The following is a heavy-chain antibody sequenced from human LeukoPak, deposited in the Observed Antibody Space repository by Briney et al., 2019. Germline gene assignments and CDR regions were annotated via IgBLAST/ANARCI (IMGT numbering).Heavy chain of an antibody. V-gene: IGHV4-59*08. Sequence: SETLSLTCTVSGDSISSYYWSWLRQPPGKGLEWLGYIYYSGSTNYNPSLKSRVTISVDTSKNQFSLKLSSVTAADTAVYYCARRGYSYGYGGYYYYYMDVWGKGTTVTVSS. CDR1: GDSISSYY. CDR3: ARRGYSYGYGGYYYYYMDV. D-gene: IGHD5-18*01. J-gene: IGHJ6*03. CDR2: IYYSGST.